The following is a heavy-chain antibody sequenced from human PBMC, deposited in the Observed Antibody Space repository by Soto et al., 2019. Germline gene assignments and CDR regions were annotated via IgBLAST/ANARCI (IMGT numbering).Heavy chain of an antibody. CDR2: IKQDGSEK. CDR3: AKDGESYDDCSGSNYRDYFDY. Sequence: PGGSLRLSCAASGFTFSSYWMSWVRQAPGKGLEWVANIKQDGSEKYHVDSVKGRFTISRDNAKNSLYLQMNSLRAEDTAVYYCAKDGESYDDCSGSNYRDYFDYWGQGTLVTVSS. D-gene: IGHD3-22*01. V-gene: IGHV3-7*01. J-gene: IGHJ4*02. CDR1: GFTFSSYW.